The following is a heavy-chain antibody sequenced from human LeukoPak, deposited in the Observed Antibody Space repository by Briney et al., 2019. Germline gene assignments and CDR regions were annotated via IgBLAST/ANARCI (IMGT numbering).Heavy chain of an antibody. D-gene: IGHD4-23*01. CDR3: ARDNSMHERGWWFDP. V-gene: IGHV3-30*04. CDR1: GFTFSSYA. Sequence: GGSLRLSCAASGFTFSSYAMHWVRQAPGKGLEWVAVISYDGSNKYYADSVKGRFTISRDNSKNTLYLQMNSLRAEDTAVYYCARDNSMHERGWWFDPWGQGTLVTVSS. J-gene: IGHJ5*02. CDR2: ISYDGSNK.